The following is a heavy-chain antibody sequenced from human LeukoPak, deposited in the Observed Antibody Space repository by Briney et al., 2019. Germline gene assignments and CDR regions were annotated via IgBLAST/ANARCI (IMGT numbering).Heavy chain of an antibody. D-gene: IGHD2-2*03. V-gene: IGHV4-59*08. CDR3: ARRWILYYFDY. CDR2: IYYSGST. CDR1: GGSISSYY. J-gene: IGHJ4*02. Sequence: SETLSLTCTVSGGSISSYYWSWIRQPPGKGLEWIGYIYYSGSTNYNPSLKSRVTISVDTSKNQFSLKLSSVTAADTAVYYCARRWILYYFDYWGQGTLVTVSS.